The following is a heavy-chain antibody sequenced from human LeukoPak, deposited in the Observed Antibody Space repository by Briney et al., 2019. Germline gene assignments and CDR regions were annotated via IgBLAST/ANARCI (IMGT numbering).Heavy chain of an antibody. CDR2: IFYSGNT. Sequence: SETLSLTCTVSGGSISSSSFYWGWIRQPPGRGLEWIGSIFYSGNTYYNPSLTSRVTISVDTSKNHFSLKLTSVTAADAAVYYCARHARGVPAAELDYWGQGTLVTVSS. CDR1: GGSISSSSFY. CDR3: ARHARGVPAAELDY. D-gene: IGHD2-2*01. V-gene: IGHV4-39*01. J-gene: IGHJ4*02.